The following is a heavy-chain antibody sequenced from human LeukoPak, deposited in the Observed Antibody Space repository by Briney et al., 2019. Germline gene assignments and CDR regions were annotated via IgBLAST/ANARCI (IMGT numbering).Heavy chain of an antibody. V-gene: IGHV6-1*01. CDR1: GDSVSSSDAA. J-gene: IGHJ4*02. CDR2: TYFRSKWYN. CDR3: VGASYDSSGYVNFDY. Sequence: SQTLSLTCAISGDSVSSSDAAWNWIRQSPSRGLEWLGRTYFRSKWYNNYAVSLKSRIIINPDTSKNQFTLHLNSVTPEDTAVYYCVGASYDSSGYVNFDYWGQGPWSPSPQ. D-gene: IGHD3-22*01.